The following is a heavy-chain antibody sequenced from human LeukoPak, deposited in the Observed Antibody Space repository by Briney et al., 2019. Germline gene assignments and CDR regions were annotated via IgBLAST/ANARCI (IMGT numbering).Heavy chain of an antibody. J-gene: IGHJ6*03. CDR1: GFTFSSYD. CDR2: IRYDGSNK. Sequence: GGSLRLSCAASGFTFSSYDMHWVRQAPGKGLEWVAFIRYDGSNKYYADSVKGRFTISRDNSKNTLYLQMNSLRAEDTAVYYCAKDGSSSTGYYYYYMDVWGKGTTVTISS. V-gene: IGHV3-30*02. CDR3: AKDGSSSTGYYYYYMDV. D-gene: IGHD6-13*01.